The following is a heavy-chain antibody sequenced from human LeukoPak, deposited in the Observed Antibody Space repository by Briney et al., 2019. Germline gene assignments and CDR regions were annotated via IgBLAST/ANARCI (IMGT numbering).Heavy chain of an antibody. J-gene: IGHJ5*02. Sequence: ASVKVSCKASGGTFSSYAISWVRQAPGQGLEWMGRIIPILGIANYAQKFQGRVTITADKSTSTAYMELGSLRSEDTAVYYCARDITMVRGVISLDENWFDPWGQGTLVTVPS. CDR3: ARDITMVRGVISLDENWFDP. V-gene: IGHV1-69*04. CDR2: IIPILGIA. CDR1: GGTFSSYA. D-gene: IGHD3-10*01.